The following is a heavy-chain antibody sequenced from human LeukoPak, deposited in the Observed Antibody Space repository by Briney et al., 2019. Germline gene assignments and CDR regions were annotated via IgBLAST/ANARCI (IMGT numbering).Heavy chain of an antibody. Sequence: GGSLRLSCLTSGFTPSTNAMSWVRQAPGKGLEWVAVISYDGSNKYYADSVKGRFTISRDNSKNTLYLQMNSLRAEDTAVYYCARSTNLLEAGTYYGMDVWGQGTTVTVSS. CDR1: GFTPSTNA. J-gene: IGHJ6*02. CDR3: ARSTNLLEAGTYYGMDV. V-gene: IGHV3-30*04. D-gene: IGHD6-19*01. CDR2: ISYDGSNK.